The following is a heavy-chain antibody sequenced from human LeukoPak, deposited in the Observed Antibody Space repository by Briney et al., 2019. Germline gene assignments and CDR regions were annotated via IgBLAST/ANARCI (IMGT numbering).Heavy chain of an antibody. CDR2: IRSKAYGGTT. V-gene: IGHV3-49*04. CDR3: TRDSRSGYSSRGGDY. CDR1: GFNFGDYA. D-gene: IGHD6-13*01. J-gene: IGHJ4*02. Sequence: GGSLRLSCTASGFNFGDYAMSWVRQAPGKGLEWVGFIRSKAYGGTTEYAASVKCRFTISRDDSKSIAYLQMNSLKTEDTGVYYCTRDSRSGYSSRGGDYWGQGTLVTVSS.